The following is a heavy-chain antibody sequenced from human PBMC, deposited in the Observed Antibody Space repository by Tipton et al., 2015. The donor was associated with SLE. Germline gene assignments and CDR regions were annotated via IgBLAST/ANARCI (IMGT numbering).Heavy chain of an antibody. V-gene: IGHV4-59*01. CDR2: IYYSGST. CDR1: DASISTYF. Sequence: TLSLTCTVSDASISTYFWSWIRQPPGKGLEWIGYIYYSGSTNYNPSLKSRVTMSVDTSKNQFSLRLTSVTAADTAVYYCARGVAYYFDSGAFDVWGQGTMVTVSS. D-gene: IGHD3-22*01. J-gene: IGHJ3*01. CDR3: ARGVAYYFDSGAFDV.